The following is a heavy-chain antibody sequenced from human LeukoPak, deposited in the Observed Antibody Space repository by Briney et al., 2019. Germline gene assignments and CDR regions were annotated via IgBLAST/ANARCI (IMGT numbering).Heavy chain of an antibody. J-gene: IGHJ6*02. V-gene: IGHV4-28*01. CDR1: GYSISSSNW. CDR3: ARYCTGSSCSAGGNYYGMDV. Sequence: SETLTLTCAVSGYSISSSNWWGWVRQPPGQGLEWIRYIHYSGTTSYNTSLLSRVTMSVDTSKNQFSLQLSSVTAVDTALYYCARYCTGSSCSAGGNYYGMDVWGQGTTVTVSS. CDR2: IHYSGTT. D-gene: IGHD2-2*01.